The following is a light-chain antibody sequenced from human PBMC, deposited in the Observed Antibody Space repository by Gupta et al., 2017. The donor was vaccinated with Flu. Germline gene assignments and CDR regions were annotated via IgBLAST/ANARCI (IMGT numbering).Light chain of an antibody. V-gene: IGKV4-1*01. Sequence: SLGERATINCKSSQSVLYSSNNKNYLAWYQQKPGQPPKLLIYWASTRESGVPDRFSGSGSGTDFTLTISSLQAEDVAVYYCQQYYSTPPTLGQGTKVEIK. J-gene: IGKJ1*01. CDR1: QSVLYSSNNKNY. CDR2: WAS. CDR3: QQYYSTPPT.